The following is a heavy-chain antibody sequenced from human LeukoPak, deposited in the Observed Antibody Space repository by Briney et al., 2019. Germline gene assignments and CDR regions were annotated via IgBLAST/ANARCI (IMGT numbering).Heavy chain of an antibody. Sequence: GGPLRLSCAASGFTFSSYNMDWVRQAPGKGLVWVSRINSDGSSTSYADSVKGRFTISRDNAKNTLYLQMNSLRAEDTAVYYCARGGLYSSSSGDYWGQETLVTVSS. CDR3: ARGGLYSSSSGDY. V-gene: IGHV3-74*01. J-gene: IGHJ4*02. CDR1: GFTFSSYN. CDR2: INSDGSST. D-gene: IGHD6-6*01.